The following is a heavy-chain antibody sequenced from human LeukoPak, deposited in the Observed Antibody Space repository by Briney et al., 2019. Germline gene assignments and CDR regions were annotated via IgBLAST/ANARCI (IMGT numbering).Heavy chain of an antibody. V-gene: IGHV1-2*02. J-gene: IGHJ6*03. CDR2: INPNSGGT. CDR1: GYTFTGYY. D-gene: IGHD5-12*01. Sequence: ASVKVSCXASGYTFTGYYMHWVRQAPGQGLEWMGWINPNSGGTNYAQKFQGRVTMTRDTSISTAYMELSRLRSDDTAVYYCARFHSGYDHLGYYYYMDVWGKGTTVTVSS. CDR3: ARFHSGYDHLGYYYYMDV.